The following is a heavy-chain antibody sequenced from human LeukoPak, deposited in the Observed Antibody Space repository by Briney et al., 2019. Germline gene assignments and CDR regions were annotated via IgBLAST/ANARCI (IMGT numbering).Heavy chain of an antibody. CDR2: IYHSGST. CDR3: ARSRATVTTLDY. V-gene: IGHV4-30-2*01. D-gene: IGHD4-17*01. Sequence: PSETLSLTCAVSGGSISSGGYSWSWIRQPPGKGLEWIGYIYHSGSTYYNPSLKSRVTISVDRSKNQFSLKLSSVTAADTAVYYCARSRATVTTLDYWGQGTLVTVSS. J-gene: IGHJ4*02. CDR1: GGSISSGGYS.